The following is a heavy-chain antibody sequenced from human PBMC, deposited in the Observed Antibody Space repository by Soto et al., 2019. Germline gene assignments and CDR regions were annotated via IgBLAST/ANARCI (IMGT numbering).Heavy chain of an antibody. Sequence: SETLSLTCAVSGGSISSGGYSWRWIRQPPGKGLEWIGYIYHSGSTYYNPSLKSRVTISVDRSKNQFSLKLSSVTAADTAVYYCARAFPGDCTNGVCYSGFDYWGQGTLVTVSS. CDR3: ARAFPGDCTNGVCYSGFDY. J-gene: IGHJ4*02. V-gene: IGHV4-30-2*01. D-gene: IGHD2-8*01. CDR2: IYHSGST. CDR1: GGSISSGGYS.